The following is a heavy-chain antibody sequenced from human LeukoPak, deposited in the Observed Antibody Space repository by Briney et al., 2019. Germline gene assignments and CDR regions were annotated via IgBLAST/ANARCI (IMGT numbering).Heavy chain of an antibody. J-gene: IGHJ4*02. CDR2: IRYDGSNK. Sequence: GGSLRLSCAASGFTFSSYAMGWVRQAPGKGLEWVAFIRYDGSNKYYTDSVKGRFTISRDNSKNTLSLQMNSLRTEDTAVYYCAKTYYDTLTGYRLDYWGQGTLVTVSS. CDR1: GFTFSSYA. D-gene: IGHD3-9*01. V-gene: IGHV3-30*02. CDR3: AKTYYDTLTGYRLDY.